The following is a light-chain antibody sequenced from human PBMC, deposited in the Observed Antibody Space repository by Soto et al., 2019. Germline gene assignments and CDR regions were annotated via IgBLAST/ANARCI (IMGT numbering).Light chain of an antibody. CDR1: QSLLHSNGYNY. V-gene: IGKV2-28*01. CDR2: LGS. J-gene: IGKJ2*03. Sequence: DIVMTQSPLSLPVTPGEPASISCRSSQSLLHSNGYNYLDWYLQKPGQSPQLQIYLGSNRSSGVPDRFSGSGSGTDFTLKISRVEAEDVGVYYCMQALQTPPSFGQGTNLDIK. CDR3: MQALQTPPS.